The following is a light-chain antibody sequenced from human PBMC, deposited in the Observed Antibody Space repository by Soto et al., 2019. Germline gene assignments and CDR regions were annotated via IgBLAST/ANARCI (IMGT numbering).Light chain of an antibody. CDR1: HSLIKW. V-gene: IGKV1-5*03. CDR2: EAS. CDR3: QQYNTFLT. J-gene: IGKJ4*01. Sequence: QINPSPNTPSSTVGDRVTITCRASHSLIKWLAWYQQKPGKAPKLLIYEASTLQSGVPSRFSGSGSGTEFTLTISSLQPDDSATYYCQQYNTFLTFGGGTMVDI.